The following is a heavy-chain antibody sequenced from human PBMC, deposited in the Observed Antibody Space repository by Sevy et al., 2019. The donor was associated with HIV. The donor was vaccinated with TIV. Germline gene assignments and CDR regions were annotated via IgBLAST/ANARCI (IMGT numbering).Heavy chain of an antibody. CDR3: AKVVTMIVVVTNDAFDI. J-gene: IGHJ3*02. CDR2: ISGSGGST. CDR1: GFTFSSYA. V-gene: IGHV3-23*01. Sequence: GGSLRLSCAASGFTFSSYAMSWVRQAPGKGLEWVSAISGSGGSTYYADSVKCRFTISRDNSKNTLYLQMNSLRAEDTAVYYCAKVVTMIVVVTNDAFDIWGQGTMVTVSS. D-gene: IGHD3-22*01.